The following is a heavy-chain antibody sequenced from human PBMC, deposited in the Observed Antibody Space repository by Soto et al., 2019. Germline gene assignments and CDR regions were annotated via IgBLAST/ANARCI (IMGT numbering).Heavy chain of an antibody. CDR2: FDPEDGET. Sequence: ASVKVSCKVSGYTLTELSMHWVRQAPGKGLEWMGGFDPEDGETIYAQKFQGRVTMTEDTSTDTAYMELSSLRSEDTAVYYCATAPDYADAFDIWGQGTMVTVSS. J-gene: IGHJ3*02. D-gene: IGHD4-17*01. V-gene: IGHV1-24*01. CDR1: GYTLTELS. CDR3: ATAPDYADAFDI.